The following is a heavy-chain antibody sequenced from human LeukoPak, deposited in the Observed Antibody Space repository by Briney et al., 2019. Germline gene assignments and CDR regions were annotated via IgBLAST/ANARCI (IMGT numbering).Heavy chain of an antibody. J-gene: IGHJ6*03. CDR2: IYTSGST. Sequence: PSETLSLTCTVSGGSISSYYWSWIRQPAGKGLEWIGRIYTSGSTNYNPSLKSRVTMSVDTSKNQFSLKLTSVTAADTAVYYCARDFDSSGYGDFYFYMDVWGKGTTVTISS. CDR3: ARDFDSSGYGDFYFYMDV. V-gene: IGHV4-4*07. D-gene: IGHD3-22*01. CDR1: GGSISSYY.